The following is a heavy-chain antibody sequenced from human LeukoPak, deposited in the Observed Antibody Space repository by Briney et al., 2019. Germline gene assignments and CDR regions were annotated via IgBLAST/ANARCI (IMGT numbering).Heavy chain of an antibody. V-gene: IGHV4-30-2*01. J-gene: IGHJ5*02. CDR3: ARGAGVTMVRGRDWFDP. Sequence: SETLSLTCAVSGGSISSGGYSWSWIRQPPGKGLEWIGYIYHSGSTYYNPSLKSRVTISVDRSKNQFSLKLSSVTAADTAVYYCARGAGVTMVRGRDWFDPWGQGTLVTVSS. CDR2: IYHSGST. D-gene: IGHD3-10*01. CDR1: GGSISSGGYS.